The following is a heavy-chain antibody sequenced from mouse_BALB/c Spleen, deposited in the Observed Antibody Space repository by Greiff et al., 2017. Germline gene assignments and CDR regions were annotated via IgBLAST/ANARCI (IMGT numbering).Heavy chain of an antibody. Sequence: EVQGVESGGGLVQPGGSLRLSCATSGFTFTDYYMSWVRQPPGKALEWLGFIRNKANGYTTEYSASVKGRFTISRDNSQSILYLQMNTLRAEDSATYYCASYYYGSRDYYAMDYWGQGTSVTVSS. D-gene: IGHD1-1*01. CDR3: ASYYYGSRDYYAMDY. J-gene: IGHJ4*01. V-gene: IGHV7-3*02. CDR1: GFTFTDYY. CDR2: IRNKANGYTT.